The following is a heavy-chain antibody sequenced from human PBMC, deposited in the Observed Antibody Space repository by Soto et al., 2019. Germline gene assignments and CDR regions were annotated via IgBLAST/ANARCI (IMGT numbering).Heavy chain of an antibody. CDR3: AKSPHRVLEAAAISFWFDP. Sequence: SXTLCLTRTVSGGSSSCYYWSCIRQRPCKGLQWIGYIYYTGSTNYNPSLKSRVTISPDTSKNQFSLKLSSVTAADTAVYYCAKSPHRVLEAAAISFWFDPWGQGTQVTVSS. CDR2: IYYTGST. D-gene: IGHD2-2*01. CDR1: GGSSSCYY. J-gene: IGHJ5*02. V-gene: IGHV4-59*08.